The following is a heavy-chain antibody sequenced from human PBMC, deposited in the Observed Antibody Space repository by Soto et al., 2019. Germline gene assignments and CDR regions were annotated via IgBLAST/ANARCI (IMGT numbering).Heavy chain of an antibody. CDR1: GGSFSGYY. Sequence: ASETLSLTCAVYGGSFSGYYWSWIRQPPGKGLEWIGEINHSGSTNYNPSLKSRVTISVDTSKNQFSLKLSSVTAADTAVYYCAGTARFLEWFPWDYWGQGTLVTVSS. CDR2: INHSGST. D-gene: IGHD3-3*01. CDR3: AGTARFLEWFPWDY. V-gene: IGHV4-34*01. J-gene: IGHJ4*02.